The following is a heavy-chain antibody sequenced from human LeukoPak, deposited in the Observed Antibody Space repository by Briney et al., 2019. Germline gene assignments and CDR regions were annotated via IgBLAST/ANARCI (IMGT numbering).Heavy chain of an antibody. CDR1: GFTFSSFW. Sequence: QTGGSLRLSCAASGFTFSSFWMSWVRQAPGNGLEWVANIQQDGSVKYYVDSVKGRFTISRDNAESSLYLQMNSLRAEDTAVYYCARGNGYYFYWGQGTLVTVSS. CDR2: IQQDGSVK. D-gene: IGHD3-22*01. J-gene: IGHJ4*02. V-gene: IGHV3-7*01. CDR3: ARGNGYYFY.